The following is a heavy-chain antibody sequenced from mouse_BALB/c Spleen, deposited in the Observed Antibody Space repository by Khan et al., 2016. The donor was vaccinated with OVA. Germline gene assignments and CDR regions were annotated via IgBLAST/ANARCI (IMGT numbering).Heavy chain of an antibody. CDR1: GFTFSSFG. Sequence: EVELVESGGGLVQPGGSRKLSCAASGFTFSSFGMHWVRQAPEKGLEWVAYISSDSSTIYYADTVKGRFTISRDNPKNPLFLQMHSLRSDDTAMYYCTRSFYYGYYFDYWGKGTTRKVAS. J-gene: IGHJ2*01. V-gene: IGHV5-17*02. CDR2: ISSDSSTI. D-gene: IGHD1-1*01. CDR3: TRSFYYGYYFDY.